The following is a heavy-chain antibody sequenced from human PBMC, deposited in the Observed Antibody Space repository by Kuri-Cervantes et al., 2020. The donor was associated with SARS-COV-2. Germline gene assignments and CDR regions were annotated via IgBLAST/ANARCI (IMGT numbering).Heavy chain of an antibody. CDR2: ISGSGGST. CDR3: AKDGTGENYDAFDI. J-gene: IGHJ3*02. Sequence: GESLKISCAASGFTFSSYGMSWVRQVPGKGLEWVSAISGSGGSTYYADSVKGRFTISRDNSKNTLYLQMNSLRAEDTAVYYCAKDGTGENYDAFDIWGQGTMVTVSS. D-gene: IGHD7-27*01. V-gene: IGHV3-23*01. CDR1: GFTFSSYG.